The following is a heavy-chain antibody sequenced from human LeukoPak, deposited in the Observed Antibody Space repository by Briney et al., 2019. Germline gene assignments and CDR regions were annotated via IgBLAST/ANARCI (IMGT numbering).Heavy chain of an antibody. CDR2: ISGSGSSS. Sequence: GGSLRLSCAASGFTFSSYAMSWVRQAPGKGLEWVSIISGSGSSSSYTDSVKGRFTISRDNSQSTLYLQMNSLRAEDTAVYYCAKDFYPRRPVTTSFDYWGQGTLVTVSS. CDR1: GFTFSSYA. D-gene: IGHD4-17*01. CDR3: AKDFYPRRPVTTSFDY. J-gene: IGHJ4*02. V-gene: IGHV3-23*01.